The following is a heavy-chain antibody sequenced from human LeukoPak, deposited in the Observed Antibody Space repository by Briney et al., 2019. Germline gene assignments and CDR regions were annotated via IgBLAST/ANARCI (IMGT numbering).Heavy chain of an antibody. CDR3: ARINTAIFSSSDY. CDR1: GFPFNNSW. V-gene: IGHV3-7*05. Sequence: GSLRLSCAASGFPFNNSWMTRVRQAPGEGPEWVANIREDGGEKYYVDSVKGRFTISRDNAKNSLYLQMNSLRAEDTAVYYCARINTAIFSSSDYWGQGTLVTVSS. D-gene: IGHD2-21*02. J-gene: IGHJ4*02. CDR2: IREDGGEK.